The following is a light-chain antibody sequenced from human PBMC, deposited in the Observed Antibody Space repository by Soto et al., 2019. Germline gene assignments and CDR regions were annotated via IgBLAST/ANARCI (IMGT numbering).Light chain of an antibody. CDR2: DAS. J-gene: IGKJ1*01. Sequence: EIVLTQSPATLSLSPGERATLSCRASQSVSSYLAWYQQKPGQAPRLLIYDASNRATGIPARFSGSGSGTDFTLTISSLEPEDFAVYHCQQRSNWPPWTFGQGTKADIK. CDR3: QQRSNWPPWT. V-gene: IGKV3-11*01. CDR1: QSVSSY.